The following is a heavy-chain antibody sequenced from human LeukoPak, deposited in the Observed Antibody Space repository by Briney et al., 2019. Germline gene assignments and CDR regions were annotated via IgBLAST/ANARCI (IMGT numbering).Heavy chain of an antibody. CDR1: GFAFSSYG. Sequence: GGSLRLSCAASGFAFSSYGMHWVRQAPGKGLEWVAVIWYDGNDKYYEDSVKGRFTISRDNSKSTLYLQMNSLRVEDTAVYYCARLNLDEWLLPYYFDYWGQGTLVTVSS. CDR3: ARLNLDEWLLPYYFDY. CDR2: IWYDGNDK. V-gene: IGHV3-33*01. D-gene: IGHD3-22*01. J-gene: IGHJ4*02.